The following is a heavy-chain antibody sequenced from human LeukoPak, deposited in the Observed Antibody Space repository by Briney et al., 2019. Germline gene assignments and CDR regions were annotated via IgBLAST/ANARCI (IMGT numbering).Heavy chain of an antibody. CDR3: AKLVTHFDY. CDR1: GFTFSSYA. Sequence: GGSLRLSCAASGFTFSSYAMNWVRQAPGKGLEWVSGISGSGGSTYYADSVKGRFTISRDNSKNTLYLQMNSLRVEDTAVYYCAKLVTHFDYWGQGTLVTVSS. J-gene: IGHJ4*02. D-gene: IGHD4-23*01. V-gene: IGHV3-23*01. CDR2: ISGSGGST.